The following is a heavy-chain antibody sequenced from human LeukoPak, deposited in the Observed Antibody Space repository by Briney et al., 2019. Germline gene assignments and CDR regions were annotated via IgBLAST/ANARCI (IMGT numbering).Heavy chain of an antibody. D-gene: IGHD3-16*01. V-gene: IGHV3-21*01. CDR2: ISSSSSYI. J-gene: IGHJ4*02. CDR1: GFTFSSYS. CDR3: ARDWGLAGYVLDH. Sequence: PGGSLRLSCAASGFTFSSYSMNWVRQAPGKGLEWVSSISSSSSYIYYADSVKGRFTISRDNAKNSLYLQMNSVRDEDTAMYYCARDWGLAGYVLDHWGQGTLVTVSS.